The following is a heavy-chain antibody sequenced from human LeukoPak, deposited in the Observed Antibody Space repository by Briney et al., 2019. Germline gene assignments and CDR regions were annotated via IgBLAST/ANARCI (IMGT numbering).Heavy chain of an antibody. J-gene: IGHJ4*02. CDR1: GFTFSSSG. V-gene: IGHV3-23*01. CDR3: TTDPRLRWAQVY. D-gene: IGHD4-23*01. CDR2: ISGTGDRT. Sequence: GGSLRLSCAASGFTFSSSGMIWVRQAPGKGLEWVSAISGTGDRTYHADSVKGRFTISRDNSKNTLYLQMNSLKTEDTAVYYCTTDPRLRWAQVYWGQGTLVTVSS.